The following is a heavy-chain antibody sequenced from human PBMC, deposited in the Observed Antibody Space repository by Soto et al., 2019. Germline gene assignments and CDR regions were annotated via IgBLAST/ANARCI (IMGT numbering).Heavy chain of an antibody. CDR2: ISYDGSNK. CDR1: GFTFSSYA. D-gene: IGHD2-21*02. CDR3: ARDNIVVVTAIRNYYYYGMDV. V-gene: IGHV3-30-3*01. J-gene: IGHJ6*02. Sequence: GGSLRLSCAAYGFTFSSYAMHWVRQAPGKGLEWVAVISYDGSNKYYADSAKGRFTISRDNSKNTLYLQMNSLRAEDTAVYYCARDNIVVVTAIRNYYYYGMDVWGQGT.